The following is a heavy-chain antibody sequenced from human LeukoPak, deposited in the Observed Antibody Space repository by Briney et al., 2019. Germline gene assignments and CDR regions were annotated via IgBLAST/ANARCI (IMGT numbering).Heavy chain of an antibody. Sequence: SVKVSCKASGGTFSSYAISWVRQAPGQGLEWMGGIIPIFGTANYAQRFQGRVTITADESTSTAYMELSSLRSEDTAVYYCARERGDIVVVPAAMDVWGQGTTATVSS. CDR1: GGTFSSYA. J-gene: IGHJ6*01. D-gene: IGHD2-2*01. CDR3: ARERGDIVVVPAAMDV. CDR2: IIPIFGTA. V-gene: IGHV1-69*13.